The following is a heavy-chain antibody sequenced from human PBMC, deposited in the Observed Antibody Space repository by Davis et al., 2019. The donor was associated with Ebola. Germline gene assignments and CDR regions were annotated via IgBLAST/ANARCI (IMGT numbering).Heavy chain of an antibody. CDR1: GFTFDDHA. J-gene: IGHJ2*01. CDR2: ISWNGGNE. CDR3: AKDYMAVVGQGLRGYFDS. D-gene: IGHD6-19*01. V-gene: IGHV3-9*01. Sequence: PGGSLRLSCATSGFTFDDHAMHWVRQAPGKGLEWVSGISWNGGNEAYADSVKGRLTISRDNAKNTLYLQLNSLRADDTALYYCAKDYMAVVGQGLRGYFDSWGRGTLVTVSS.